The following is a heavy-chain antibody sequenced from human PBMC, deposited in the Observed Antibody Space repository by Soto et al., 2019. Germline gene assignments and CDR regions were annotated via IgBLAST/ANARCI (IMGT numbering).Heavy chain of an antibody. J-gene: IGHJ4*02. D-gene: IGHD6-19*01. Sequence: VQLVESGGGVVQPGRYLRLSCAASGFTFSDYAMHWVRQAPGKGLEWVAVVSHDGRNTHYADSVKGRLTISRDSSKNTVSLEMTSLRAEDTAVYYCATGGRQWLVTSDFNYWGQGALVTVSS. CDR2: VSHDGRNT. CDR1: GFTFSDYA. CDR3: ATGGRQWLVTSDFNY. V-gene: IGHV3-30*03.